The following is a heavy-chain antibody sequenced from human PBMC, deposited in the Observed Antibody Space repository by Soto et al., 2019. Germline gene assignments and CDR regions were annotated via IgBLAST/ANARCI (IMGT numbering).Heavy chain of an antibody. Sequence: PSETLCLTCAVYGGSFSGYDWSWIRQPPGKGLEWIGEINHSGSTNYNPSLKSRVTISVDTSKNQFSLKLSSVTAADTAVYYCARDFIAAAGVFDYWGLGTLVTVSS. D-gene: IGHD6-13*01. CDR2: INHSGST. V-gene: IGHV4-34*01. CDR1: GGSFSGYD. CDR3: ARDFIAAAGVFDY. J-gene: IGHJ4*02.